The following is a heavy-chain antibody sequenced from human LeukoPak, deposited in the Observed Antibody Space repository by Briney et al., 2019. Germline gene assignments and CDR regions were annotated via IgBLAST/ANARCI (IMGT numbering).Heavy chain of an antibody. D-gene: IGHD5/OR15-5a*01. Sequence: ASVKVSCKASGYTFTGYYMHWLRQAPGQGLEWMGWINPNNGGISYAQNFQGRVTVTRDTSINTVYMELSRLRSDDTAVYYCARELIVSTVYYFDYWGQGTLVTVSS. CDR3: ARELIVSTVYYFDY. J-gene: IGHJ4*02. CDR1: GYTFTGYY. CDR2: INPNNGGI. V-gene: IGHV1-2*02.